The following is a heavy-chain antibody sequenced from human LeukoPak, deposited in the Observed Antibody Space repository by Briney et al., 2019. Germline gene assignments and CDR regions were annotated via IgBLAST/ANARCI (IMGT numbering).Heavy chain of an antibody. CDR3: ARDIGTAPGWFDS. D-gene: IGHD2-21*02. CDR1: GFTFRYYA. V-gene: IGHV3-64*01. Sequence: GGSLRLSCAASGFTFRYYAMHWVCQAPGKGLEYVSTISNDGARRNYANSVKGRFSISRDNSKSTLYLQMGRLRAEDMAVYYCARDIGTAPGWFDSWGQGTLVTVSS. CDR2: ISNDGARR. J-gene: IGHJ5*01.